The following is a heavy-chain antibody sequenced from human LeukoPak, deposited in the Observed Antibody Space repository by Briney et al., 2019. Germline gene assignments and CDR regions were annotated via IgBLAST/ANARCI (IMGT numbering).Heavy chain of an antibody. CDR2: ISSSSSTI. J-gene: IGHJ4*02. CDR1: GFTFSSYS. V-gene: IGHV3-48*01. Sequence: PGGSLRFSCAASGFTFSSYSMNGVSQAPGKGLEWVSYISSSSSTIYYADSVKGRFTISRDNAKNSLYLQMNSLRAEDTAVYYCARDPDSSSWYVDYWGQGTLVTVSS. CDR3: ARDPDSSSWYVDY. D-gene: IGHD6-13*01.